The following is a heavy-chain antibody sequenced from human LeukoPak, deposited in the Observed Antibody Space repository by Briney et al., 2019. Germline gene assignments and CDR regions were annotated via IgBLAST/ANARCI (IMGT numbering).Heavy chain of an antibody. Sequence: GGSLRLSCAASGFTFSSYNMNWVRQAPGKGLAWVSSISSSSNYIYYADSVKGRFTISRDNAKNSLYLHMNSLSAGDTAVYYCARLDSSSSPFDYWGQGTLVTVSS. CDR3: ARLDSSSSPFDY. V-gene: IGHV3-21*01. CDR2: ISSSSNYI. D-gene: IGHD6-6*01. CDR1: GFTFSSYN. J-gene: IGHJ4*02.